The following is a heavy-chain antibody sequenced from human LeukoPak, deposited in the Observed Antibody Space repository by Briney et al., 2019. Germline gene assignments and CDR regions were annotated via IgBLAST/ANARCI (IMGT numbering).Heavy chain of an antibody. Sequence: SETLSLTCTVSGGSISSSSYYWGWIRQPPGKGLEWIGSIYYSGSTYYNPSLKSRVTISVDTSKNQFSLKLSSVTAADTAVYYCARDPITMIVVVIPARAFDIWGQGTMVTVSS. V-gene: IGHV4-39*07. CDR1: GGSISSSSYY. J-gene: IGHJ3*02. D-gene: IGHD3-22*01. CDR2: IYYSGST. CDR3: ARDPITMIVVVIPARAFDI.